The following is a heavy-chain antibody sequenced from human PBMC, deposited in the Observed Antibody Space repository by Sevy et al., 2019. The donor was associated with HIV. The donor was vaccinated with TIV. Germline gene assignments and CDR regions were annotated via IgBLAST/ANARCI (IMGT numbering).Heavy chain of an antibody. V-gene: IGHV3-30*18. J-gene: IGHJ4*02. CDR3: AKGRVLLWFGELVSDFDY. CDR2: ISYDGSNK. D-gene: IGHD3-10*01. Sequence: GGSLRLSCAASGFTFSSYGMHWVRQAPGKGLEWVAVISYDGSNKYYADSVKGGFTISRDNSKNTLYLQMNSLRAEDTAVYYCAKGRVLLWFGELVSDFDYWGQGTLVTVSS. CDR1: GFTFSSYG.